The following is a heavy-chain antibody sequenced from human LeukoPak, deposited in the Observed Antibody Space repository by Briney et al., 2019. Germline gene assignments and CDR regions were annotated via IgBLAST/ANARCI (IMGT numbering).Heavy chain of an antibody. CDR3: ARASYDYDILTGYYLCDY. V-gene: IGHV1-18*01. D-gene: IGHD3-9*01. CDR1: GYTFTSYG. CDR2: IGAYNGNT. Sequence: GASVKVSCKAPGYTFTSYGISWVRQAPGQELEWMGWIGAYNGNTNYAQKLQGRVTMTTDTSTSTAYMELRSLRSDDTAVYYCARASYDYDILTGYYLCDYWGQGTLVTVSS. J-gene: IGHJ4*02.